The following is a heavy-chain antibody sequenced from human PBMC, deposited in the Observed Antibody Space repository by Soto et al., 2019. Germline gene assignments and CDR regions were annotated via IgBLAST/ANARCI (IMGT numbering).Heavy chain of an antibody. D-gene: IGHD5-18*01. J-gene: IGHJ6*03. Sequence: PSETLSLTCTVSGGSVSSYYWSWIRQPPGKGLEWIGYIYYSGSTNYNPSLKSRVAISVDTSKNQFSLKLSSVTAADTAVYYCATNPLTAMVRDSAYYYYYMDVWGEGTTVTVSS. V-gene: IGHV4-59*02. CDR1: GGSVSSYY. CDR3: ATNPLTAMVRDSAYYYYYMDV. CDR2: IYYSGST.